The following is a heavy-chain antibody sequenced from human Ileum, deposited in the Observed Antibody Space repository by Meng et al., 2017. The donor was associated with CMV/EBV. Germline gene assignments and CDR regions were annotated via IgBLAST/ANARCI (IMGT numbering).Heavy chain of an antibody. V-gene: IGHV4-34*01. CDR2: INHSGIA. J-gene: IGHJ5*02. CDR1: GGSFRDYY. CDR3: ARLFGIVIGPAAIGSDP. D-gene: IGHD2-2*01. Sequence: GGSFRDYYWNWIRQPPGKGLEWIGEINHSGIASVNPSLRNRVSISEDMSKNQFSLKLTSVTAADTAVYYCARLFGIVIGPAAIGSDPWGQGTLVTVSS.